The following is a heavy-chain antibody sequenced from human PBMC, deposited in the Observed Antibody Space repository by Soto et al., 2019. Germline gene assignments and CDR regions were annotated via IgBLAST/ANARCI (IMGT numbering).Heavy chain of an antibody. CDR3: ARGPLNYYDSSGYYLDY. D-gene: IGHD3-22*01. CDR2: ISSSSSYT. Sequence: GGSLRLSCAASGFTFSDYYMSWIRQAPGKGLEWVSYISSSSSYTNYADSVKGRFTISRDNAKNSLYLQMNSLRAEDTAVYYCARGPLNYYDSSGYYLDYWGQGALVTVSS. V-gene: IGHV3-11*06. CDR1: GFTFSDYY. J-gene: IGHJ4*02.